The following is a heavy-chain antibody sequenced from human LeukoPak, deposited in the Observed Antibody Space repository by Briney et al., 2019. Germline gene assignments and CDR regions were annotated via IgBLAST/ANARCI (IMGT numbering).Heavy chain of an antibody. CDR1: GFTASSKY. CDR2: IYSGGST. D-gene: IGHD3-22*01. J-gene: IGHJ4*02. Sequence: GGSLRLSCAASGFTASSKYMSGVRQAPGPGLEWVSVIYSGGSTYYAASVKGRFTISRDNSKNTVYLQMNSLRAEDTAVYYCARDCSASSSDYYPLGYWGQGTLVTVSS. V-gene: IGHV3-66*01. CDR3: ARDCSASSSDYYPLGY.